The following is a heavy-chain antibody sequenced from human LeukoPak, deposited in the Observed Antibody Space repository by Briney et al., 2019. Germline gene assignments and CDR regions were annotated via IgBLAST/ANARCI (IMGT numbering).Heavy chain of an antibody. V-gene: IGHV6-1*01. Sequence: SQTLTLTCAISGDSVSSISAAWNWIRQSPSRGLEWLGRTYYRSKWYNDYAVSVKSRITINPDTSKNQFSLQLNSVTPEDTAVYYCARAAAGPTGNHWYFDLWGRGTLVTVSS. CDR3: ARAAAGPTGNHWYFDL. D-gene: IGHD6-13*01. CDR2: TYYRSKWYN. J-gene: IGHJ2*01. CDR1: GDSVSSISAA.